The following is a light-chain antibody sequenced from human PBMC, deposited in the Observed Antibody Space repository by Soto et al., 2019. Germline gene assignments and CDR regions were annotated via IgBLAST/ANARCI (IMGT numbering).Light chain of an antibody. J-gene: IGKJ1*01. Sequence: EIVLTQSPGTLSLSPGERATLSCRASQSVSSSFLAWYQQKPGQAPRLLIYGASSRATGIPDRFSGSGSGTEFTLTIISREPEDFAVYYCQQYGSSPVTFGQGTKVEIK. CDR3: QQYGSSPVT. V-gene: IGKV3-20*01. CDR1: QSVSSSF. CDR2: GAS.